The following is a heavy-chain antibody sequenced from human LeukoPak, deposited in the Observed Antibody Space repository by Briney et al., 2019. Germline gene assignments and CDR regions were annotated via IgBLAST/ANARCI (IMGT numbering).Heavy chain of an antibody. CDR2: MYYSGST. CDR3: ARSSTGSYFDY. CDR1: GGSMSRYY. V-gene: IGHV4-59*01. D-gene: IGHD3-3*02. J-gene: IGHJ4*02. Sequence: PPETLSLTCTVSGGSMSRYYWSWIRQPPGKGLEWIGYMYYSGSTKYNPSLKSRVTISVDTSKNQFSLKLSSVTAADTAVYYCARSSTGSYFDYWGQATVVTVSS.